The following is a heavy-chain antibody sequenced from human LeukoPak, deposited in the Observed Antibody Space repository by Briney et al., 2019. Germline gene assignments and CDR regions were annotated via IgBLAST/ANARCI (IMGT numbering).Heavy chain of an antibody. V-gene: IGHV3-23*01. CDR2: ISGSGGST. J-gene: IGHJ4*02. CDR1: GFTFSGYA. Sequence: GGSLRLSCAASGFTFSGYAMSWVRQAPGKGLEWVSAISGSGGSTYYADSVKGRFTISRDNSKNTLYLQMNSLRAEDTAVYYCAKDYYDSSGYAENLDYWGQGTLVTVSS. D-gene: IGHD3-22*01. CDR3: AKDYYDSSGYAENLDY.